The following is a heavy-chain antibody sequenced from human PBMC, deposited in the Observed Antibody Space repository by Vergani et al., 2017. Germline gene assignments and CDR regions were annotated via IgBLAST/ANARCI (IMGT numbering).Heavy chain of an antibody. CDR3: ARSRRDGYNYFIYYYYYMGV. D-gene: IGHD5-24*01. Sequence: QVQLVQSGAEVKKPGSSVKVSCKASGGPFSRYAISWVRQAPGQGLAWMGGIIPIFGTANSAQKLQVRVTITADASTSASYMELSSMRSEDTSVYYCARSRRDGYNYFIYYYYYMGVWGKGTTVTVSS. CDR2: IIPIFGTA. J-gene: IGHJ6*03. V-gene: IGHV1-69*01. CDR1: GGPFSRYA.